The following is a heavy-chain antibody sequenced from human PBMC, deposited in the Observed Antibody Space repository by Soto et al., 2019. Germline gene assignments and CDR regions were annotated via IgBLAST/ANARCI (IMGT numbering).Heavy chain of an antibody. V-gene: IGHV1-2*02. CDR3: AKGGGVGVAGSAAFDM. Sequence: QLHLVQSGAVVKKPGASVTVSCSASGYPVTAYYMHWVRQAPGRGLEWMGGINPATGAAKYTQTCQGRVTMTRDPSTSTVFMELGGLTSEDTALFFCAKGGGVGVAGSAAFDMWGQGTLVTVSS. J-gene: IGHJ3*02. CDR2: INPATGAA. D-gene: IGHD3-3*01. CDR1: GYPVTAYY.